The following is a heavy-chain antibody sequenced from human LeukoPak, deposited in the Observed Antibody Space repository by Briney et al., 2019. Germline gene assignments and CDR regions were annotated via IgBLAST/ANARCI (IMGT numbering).Heavy chain of an antibody. V-gene: IGHV4-39*07. J-gene: IGHJ3*02. D-gene: IGHD3-22*01. CDR3: ARVFYYDSSGYYPGDAFDI. CDR2: IYYSGST. CDR1: GGSISSSSYY. Sequence: PSETLSLTCTVSGGSISSSSYYWGWIRQPPGKGLEWIGSIYYSGSTYYNPSLKSRVTISVDTSKNQFSLKLSSVTAADTAVYYCARVFYYDSSGYYPGDAFDIWGQGTMVTVSS.